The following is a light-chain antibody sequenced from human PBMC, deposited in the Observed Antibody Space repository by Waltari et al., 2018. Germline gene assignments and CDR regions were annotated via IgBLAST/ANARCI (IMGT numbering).Light chain of an antibody. J-gene: IGKJ1*01. CDR3: QQYYSTPRA. Sequence: DIVMTPSPDSLAVSLGERATINCKSSTSVLYSSNSKNYLAWYQQKPGQPPKLLIYWASTRESGVPDRFSGSGSGTDFTLTITSLQAEDVAVYYCQQYYSTPRAFGQGTKVEIK. V-gene: IGKV4-1*01. CDR1: TSVLYSSNSKNY. CDR2: WAS.